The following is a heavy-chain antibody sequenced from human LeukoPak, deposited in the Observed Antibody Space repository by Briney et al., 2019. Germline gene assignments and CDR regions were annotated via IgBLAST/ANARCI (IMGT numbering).Heavy chain of an antibody. D-gene: IGHD3-3*01. V-gene: IGHV1-46*01. J-gene: IGHJ4*02. Sequence: ASVTVSCTASGYTFTSYYMHWVRQAPGQGLEWMGIINPSGDSTTYAQKFQGRVTMTRDTSTSTVYIELSSLRSEDTAVYYCARDGAVGYDFWSGYPLYYWGQGTLVTVS. CDR1: GYTFTSYY. CDR2: INPSGDST. CDR3: ARDGAVGYDFWSGYPLYY.